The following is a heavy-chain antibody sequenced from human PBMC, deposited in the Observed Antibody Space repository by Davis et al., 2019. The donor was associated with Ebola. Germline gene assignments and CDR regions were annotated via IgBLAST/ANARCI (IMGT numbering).Heavy chain of an antibody. V-gene: IGHV4-59*12. CDR2: IYYSGST. CDR3: AREGFDS. CDR1: NASISSYY. J-gene: IGHJ4*02. Sequence: SETLSLTCTVSNASISSYYWNWFRQPPGKGLEWIGYIYYSGSTNYNPSLKSRVTISVDMSENQFSLKLRSVTAADTAVYYCAREGFDSWGQGTLVTVSS.